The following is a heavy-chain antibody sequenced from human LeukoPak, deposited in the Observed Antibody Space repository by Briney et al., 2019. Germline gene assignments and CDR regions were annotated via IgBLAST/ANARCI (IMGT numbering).Heavy chain of an antibody. CDR1: GYTFSRYG. V-gene: IGHV1-3*01. CDR3: ARDLYGDYFDY. D-gene: IGHD3-16*01. Sequence: ASVKVSCKASGYTFSRYGMHWVRQAPGQRLEWMGWINAGNENTKYSQKFQGRVSITRDTSASTAYMELSSLASEDTAVYYCARDLYGDYFDYWGQGTLVTVSS. CDR2: INAGNENT. J-gene: IGHJ4*02.